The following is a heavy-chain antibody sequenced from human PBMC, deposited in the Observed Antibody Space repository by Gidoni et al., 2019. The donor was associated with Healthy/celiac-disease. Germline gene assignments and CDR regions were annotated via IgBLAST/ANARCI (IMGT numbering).Heavy chain of an antibody. J-gene: IGHJ4*02. CDR1: GGSFSGYY. CDR3: ARGRRWELPRYFDY. CDR2: INHSGST. D-gene: IGHD1-26*01. Sequence: QVQLQQWGAGLLKPSETLSLTCAVYGGSFSGYYWSWIRQPPGKGLEWIGEINHSGSTNYNPSLKRRVTISVDTSKNQFSLKLSSVTAADTAVYYCARGRRWELPRYFDYWGQGTLVTVSS. V-gene: IGHV4-34*01.